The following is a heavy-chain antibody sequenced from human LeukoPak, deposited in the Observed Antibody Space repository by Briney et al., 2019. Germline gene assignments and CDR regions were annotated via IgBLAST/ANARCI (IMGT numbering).Heavy chain of an antibody. Sequence: GGSLRLSCAASGFTFSDYYMSWIRQAPGKGLEWVSYSSSYGTTKHYADSVRGRFTISRDNTRNSLYLQMNSLRAEDTAVYYCARVSGSSLTHYFDYWGRGTLVTVSS. CDR3: ARVSGSSLTHYFDY. D-gene: IGHD1-26*01. J-gene: IGHJ4*02. CDR1: GFTFSDYY. V-gene: IGHV3-11*04. CDR2: SSSYGTTK.